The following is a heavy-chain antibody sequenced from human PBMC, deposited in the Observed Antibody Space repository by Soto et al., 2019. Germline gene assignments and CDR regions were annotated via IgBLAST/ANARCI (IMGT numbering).Heavy chain of an antibody. CDR3: ARAPLGYNFLHF. Sequence: QGQLQQWGAGLLKPSETLSLTCAVYGGSFSDYYWSWIRQPPGKGLEWIGEISHSGSTNYNPSLKSRVTISVDTSKNQLSLKLTSVTAADTAVYYCARAPLGYNFLHFWGQGTLVTVSS. CDR1: GGSFSDYY. D-gene: IGHD1-1*01. CDR2: ISHSGST. J-gene: IGHJ4*02. V-gene: IGHV4-34*01.